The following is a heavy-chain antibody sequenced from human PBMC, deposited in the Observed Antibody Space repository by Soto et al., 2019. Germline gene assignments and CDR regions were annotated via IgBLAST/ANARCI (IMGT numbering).Heavy chain of an antibody. V-gene: IGHV1-24*01. CDR3: ATDPRRGSAIVHYYYGMDV. CDR1: GYTLTELS. CDR2: FDPEDGET. Sequence: ASVKVSCKVSGYTLTELSMHWVRQAPGKGLEWMGGFDPEDGETIYAQKFQGRVTMTEETSTDTAYMELSSLRSEDTAVYYCATDPRRGSAIVHYYYGMDVWGQGTTVTVSS. D-gene: IGHD5-18*01. J-gene: IGHJ6*02.